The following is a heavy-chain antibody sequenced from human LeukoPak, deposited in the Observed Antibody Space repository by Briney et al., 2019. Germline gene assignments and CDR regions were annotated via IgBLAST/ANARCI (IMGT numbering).Heavy chain of an antibody. CDR1: GFTFSNYG. V-gene: IGHV3-30*02. Sequence: PGGSLRLSCAASGFTFSNYGLHWVRQAPGKGLEWVAFIRYDGTEKYYADPVEGRFALSRDNSKNTLYLQMNSLRPEDTGLYYCVKGRDYYFDYWGQGTLVTVSS. CDR3: VKGRDYYFDY. CDR2: IRYDGTEK. D-gene: IGHD3/OR15-3a*01. J-gene: IGHJ4*02.